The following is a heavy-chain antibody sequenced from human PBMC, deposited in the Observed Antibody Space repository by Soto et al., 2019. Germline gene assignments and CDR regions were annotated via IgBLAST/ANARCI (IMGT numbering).Heavy chain of an antibody. CDR1: GFTFSSYS. CDR3: ARGGGGRDGFFDY. D-gene: IGHD2-15*01. V-gene: IGHV3-21*01. Sequence: EVQLVESGGGLVKPGGSLRLSCAASGFTFSSYSMNWVRQAPGKGLEWVSSISSSSSYIYYADSVKGRFTISRDNAKNSLYLQMNCLRAEDTAVYYCARGGGGRDGFFDYWGQGTLVTVSS. CDR2: ISSSSSYI. J-gene: IGHJ4*02.